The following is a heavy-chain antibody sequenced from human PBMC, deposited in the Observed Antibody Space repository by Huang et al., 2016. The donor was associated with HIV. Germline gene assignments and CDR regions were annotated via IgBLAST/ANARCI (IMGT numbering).Heavy chain of an antibody. J-gene: IGHJ5*02. Sequence: QVRLQESGPGLVKPSETLSLSCTVSGDSVSSHYWGWIRHPPGKGLEWLGTVYDSRTTKSNPRLKSRITISVDTSKNGFSLNITSVSAADTAMYFCVRDQGRLAVGGIDNWFDPWGQGALVTVSS. CDR3: VRDQGRLAVGGIDNWFDP. D-gene: IGHD6-19*01. CDR1: GDSVSSHY. CDR2: VYDSRTT. V-gene: IGHV4-59*02.